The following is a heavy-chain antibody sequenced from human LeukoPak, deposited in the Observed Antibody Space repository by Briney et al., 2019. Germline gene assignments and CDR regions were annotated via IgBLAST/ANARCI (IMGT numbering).Heavy chain of an antibody. V-gene: IGHV3-33*01. J-gene: IGHJ4*02. CDR2: IWYDGSNK. CDR1: GFTFSSYG. CDR3: ARGGDMVRGVQYYLDY. D-gene: IGHD3-10*01. Sequence: PGRSLRLSCAASGFTFSSYGMHWVRQAPGKGLEWVAVIWYDGSNKYYADSAKGRFTISRDNSKNTLYLQMNSLRAEDTAVYYCARGGDMVRGVQYYLDYWGQGTLVTVSS.